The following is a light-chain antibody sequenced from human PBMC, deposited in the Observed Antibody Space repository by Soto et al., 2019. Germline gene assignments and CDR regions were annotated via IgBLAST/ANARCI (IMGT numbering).Light chain of an antibody. CDR2: AAF. J-gene: IGKJ1*01. V-gene: IGKV1-39*01. CDR3: QQFYSAPLT. CDR1: QSISSH. Sequence: DIQMTQSPSSLSASVGDRVTIACRASQSISSHLNWYQLRPGKAPNLLIYAAFTLQSGVPSRFSGSGSGTDFTLTISSLQPEDFASYYCQQFYSAPLTFGQGTKVEIK.